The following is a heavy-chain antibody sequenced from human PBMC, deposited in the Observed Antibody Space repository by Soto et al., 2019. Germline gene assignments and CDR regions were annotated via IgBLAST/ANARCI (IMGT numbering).Heavy chain of an antibody. V-gene: IGHV3-23*01. CDR2: ISGSGGST. J-gene: IGHJ4*02. Sequence: GGSLRLSFSSSGFPFSSHAMSWFRQAPGKELEWVSAISGSGGSTYYADSVKGRFTISRDNSKNTLYLQMNSLRAEDTAVYYCAKDAGGSSSWYLTPEYYFDYWGQGNLVTGSA. D-gene: IGHD6-13*01. CDR1: GFPFSSHA. CDR3: AKDAGGSSSWYLTPEYYFDY.